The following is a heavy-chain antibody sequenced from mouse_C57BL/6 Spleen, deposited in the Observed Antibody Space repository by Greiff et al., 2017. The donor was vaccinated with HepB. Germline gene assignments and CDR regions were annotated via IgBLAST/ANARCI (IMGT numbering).Heavy chain of an antibody. Sequence: QVQLQQSGAELVRPGASVTLSCKASGYTFTDYEMHWVKQTPVHGLEWIGAIDPETGGTAYNQKFKGKAILTADKSSSTAYMELRSLTSEDSAVYYCTRAIYYYGSYFDYWGQGTTLTVSS. V-gene: IGHV1-15*01. CDR3: TRAIYYYGSYFDY. CDR1: GYTFTDYE. J-gene: IGHJ2*01. CDR2: IDPETGGT. D-gene: IGHD1-1*01.